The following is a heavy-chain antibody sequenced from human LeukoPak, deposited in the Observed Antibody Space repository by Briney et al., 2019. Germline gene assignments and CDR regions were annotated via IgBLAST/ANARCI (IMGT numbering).Heavy chain of an antibody. D-gene: IGHD6-19*01. CDR3: ARDPVAPPYFDY. V-gene: IGHV3-21*01. J-gene: IGHJ4*02. Sequence: GGALRLSCAASGFTLSTYSMNWVRQAPGKGLEWVSSIRSSNSYIYYGDSVKGRFTISRDNAKNSLYLQMNSLRAEDTAVYYCARDPVAPPYFDYWGQGTLVTVSS. CDR2: IRSSNSYI. CDR1: GFTLSTYS.